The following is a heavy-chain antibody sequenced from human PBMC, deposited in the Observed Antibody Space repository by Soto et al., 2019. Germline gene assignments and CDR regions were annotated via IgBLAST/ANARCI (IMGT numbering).Heavy chain of an antibody. CDR3: ARESSVVVAATPSSNYGMDV. J-gene: IGHJ6*02. CDR1: GYTFTGYY. V-gene: IGHV1-2*04. Sequence: ASVKVSCKASGYTFTGYYMHWVRQAPGQGLEWMGWINPNSGGTNYAQKFQGWVTMTRDTSISTAYMELSRLRSDDTAVYYCARESSVVVAATPSSNYGMDVWGQGTTVTVSS. CDR2: INPNSGGT. D-gene: IGHD2-15*01.